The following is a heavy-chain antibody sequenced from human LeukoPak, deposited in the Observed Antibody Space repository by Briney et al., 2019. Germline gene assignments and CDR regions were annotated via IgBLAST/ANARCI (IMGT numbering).Heavy chain of an antibody. Sequence: SQTLSLTCAISGDSVSSNSAAWNWIRQSPSRGLEWLGRTYYSSKWYNDYAVSVKSQITINPDTSKNQFSLKLSSVTAADTAVYYCARNSCPSGSCYDNRGYFDYWGQGTLVTVSS. V-gene: IGHV6-1*01. J-gene: IGHJ4*02. CDR1: GDSVSSNSAA. CDR3: ARNSCPSGSCYDNRGYFDY. D-gene: IGHD2-15*01. CDR2: TYYSSKWYN.